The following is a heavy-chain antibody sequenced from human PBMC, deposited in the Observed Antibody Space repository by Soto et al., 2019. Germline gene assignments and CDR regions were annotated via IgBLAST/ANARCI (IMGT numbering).Heavy chain of an antibody. CDR3: VRAHPRGSNVY. J-gene: IGHJ4*02. CDR1: GFTFSSYA. Sequence: GGSLRLSCAASGFTFSSYAMSWVRQAPGKGLEWVSDISGSSGSTYYADSVKGRFTISRDNSKNSLYLQMNSLRAEDTAVYYFVRAHPRGSNVYRGPGILVTLFS. D-gene: IGHD1-26*01. CDR2: ISGSSGST. V-gene: IGHV3-23*01.